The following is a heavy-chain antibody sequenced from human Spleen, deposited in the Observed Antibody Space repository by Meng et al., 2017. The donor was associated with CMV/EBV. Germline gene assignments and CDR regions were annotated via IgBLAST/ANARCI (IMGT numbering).Heavy chain of an antibody. CDR2: IYYSGST. CDR1: GGSVSSGSYY. Sequence: ESLKISCTVSGGSVSSGSYYWSWIRQPPGKGLEWIGYIYYSGSTNYNPSLKSRVTISVDTSKNQFSLKLSSVTAADTAVYYCARGAYCSSTSCWRGGVDYWGQGTVVTVSS. V-gene: IGHV4-61*01. J-gene: IGHJ4*02. CDR3: ARGAYCSSTSCWRGGVDY. D-gene: IGHD2-2*01.